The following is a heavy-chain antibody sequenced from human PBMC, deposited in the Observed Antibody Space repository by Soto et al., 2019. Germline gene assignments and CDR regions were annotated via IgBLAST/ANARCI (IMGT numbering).Heavy chain of an antibody. J-gene: IGHJ3*02. CDR3: ARQVRYGRAFDI. V-gene: IGHV5-51*01. CDR2: IYRGESVT. Sequence: XXSLKISCKGSGYSFTSYWICWVPQMPGKGLEGMGIIYRGESVTRYSPSFQGQVAISADKSISSGYLQWSSMKASDTAMYYCARQVRYGRAFDIWGQGTMVTVS. CDR1: GYSFTSYW. D-gene: IGHD3-10*01.